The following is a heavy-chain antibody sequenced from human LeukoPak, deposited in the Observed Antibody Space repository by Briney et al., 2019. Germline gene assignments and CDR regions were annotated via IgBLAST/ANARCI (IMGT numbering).Heavy chain of an antibody. CDR3: ARRDRRITMVRGVRGHWFDP. CDR1: GGSISSSNW. J-gene: IGHJ5*02. CDR2: IYHSGST. Sequence: SETLSLTCAVSGGSISSSNWWSWVRQPPGKGLEWIGEIYHSGSTNYNPSLKSRVTISVDKSKNQFSLKLSSVTAADTAVYYCARRDRRITMVRGVRGHWFDPWGQGTLVTVSS. V-gene: IGHV4-4*02. D-gene: IGHD3-10*01.